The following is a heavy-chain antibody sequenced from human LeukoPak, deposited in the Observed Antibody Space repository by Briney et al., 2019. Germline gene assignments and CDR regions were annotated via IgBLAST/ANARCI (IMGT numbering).Heavy chain of an antibody. Sequence: SQTLSLTCTVSGGSISSGAFWVWIRQLPGKGLEWIGYIYYSGSTYYNPSLESRLTMSIATSKNHFSLKLTSVTAADTAVYYCARGRGTGTNTGALDYWGQGTLVTVSS. V-gene: IGHV4-31*03. CDR1: GGSISSGAF. CDR2: IYYSGST. J-gene: IGHJ4*02. D-gene: IGHD7-27*01. CDR3: ARGRGTGTNTGALDY.